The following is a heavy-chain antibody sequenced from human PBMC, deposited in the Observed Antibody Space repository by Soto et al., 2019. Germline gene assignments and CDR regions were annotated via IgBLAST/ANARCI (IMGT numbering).Heavy chain of an antibody. V-gene: IGHV3-72*01. J-gene: IGHJ4*02. CDR1: GFTFSDYW. CDR2: ITNKARGLIT. D-gene: IGHD4-17*01. CDR3: ARDRYGDYAYDY. Sequence: GGSLRLSCVASGFTFSDYWMDWVRQAPGQGLEWVARITNKARGLITVYAASAAGRFTVPRDDSQSSLFLQLNSLRAEDTAVYFCARDRYGDYAYDYWGQGTLVTVSS.